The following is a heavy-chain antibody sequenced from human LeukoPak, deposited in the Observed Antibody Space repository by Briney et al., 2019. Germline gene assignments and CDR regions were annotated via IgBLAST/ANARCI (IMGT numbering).Heavy chain of an antibody. J-gene: IGHJ3*02. V-gene: IGHV1-2*02. CDR2: INPNSGGT. D-gene: IGHD3-10*01. Sequence: ASVKVSCKASGYTFTGYYMHWVRQAPGQGLEWMGWINPNSGGTKYAQNFQGRVTMTRDTSISTAYMERSRLRSDDTAVYYCARLDSSLGFGELSIWGQGTMVTVSS. CDR3: ARLDSSLGFGELSI. CDR1: GYTFTGYY.